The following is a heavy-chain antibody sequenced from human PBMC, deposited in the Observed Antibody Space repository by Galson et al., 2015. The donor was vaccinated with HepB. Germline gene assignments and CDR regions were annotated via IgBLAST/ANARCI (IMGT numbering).Heavy chain of an antibody. CDR3: ARGSSSSVVRGYFDY. Sequence: SLRLSCAASGFTFSSYAMHWVRQAPGKGLDYVSAISSNGGSTYYANSVKGRFTISRDNSKNTLYLHMGSLRAEDMAVHYCARGSSSSVVRGYFDYWGQGTLVTVSS. V-gene: IGHV3-64*01. CDR1: GFTFSSYA. CDR2: ISSNGGST. J-gene: IGHJ4*02. D-gene: IGHD6-6*01.